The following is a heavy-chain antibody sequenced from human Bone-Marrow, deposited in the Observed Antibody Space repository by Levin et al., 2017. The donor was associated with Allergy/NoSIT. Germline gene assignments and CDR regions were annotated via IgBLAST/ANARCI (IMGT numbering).Heavy chain of an antibody. Sequence: SETLSLTCSFSGGSITNNYWSWIRQPPGRGLEWIGYISYKGDTNYNPSLKSRVTLSTDTSRNQFSLRLRSVTAADTAMYYCAKGGDTSYYGSGSFHYFDSWDQGTLVTVSS. D-gene: IGHD3-10*01. CDR2: ISYKGDT. V-gene: IGHV4-59*01. CDR1: GGSITNNY. CDR3: AKGGDTSYYGSGSFHYFDS. J-gene: IGHJ4*02.